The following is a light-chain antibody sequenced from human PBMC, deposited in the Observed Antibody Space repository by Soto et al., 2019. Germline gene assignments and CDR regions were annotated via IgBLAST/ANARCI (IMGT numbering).Light chain of an antibody. J-gene: IGLJ1*01. CDR2: RNN. CDR1: SSNIGSNY. Sequence: QSVLTQPPSASGTPGQRVTISCSGSSSNIGSNYVYWYQQLPGTAPKLLIYRNNQRPSGVPDRFSGSKSGTSASLAISGLRSEDEADYYCAAWDDSLIGHVFGTGTKVNVL. CDR3: AAWDDSLIGHV. V-gene: IGLV1-47*01.